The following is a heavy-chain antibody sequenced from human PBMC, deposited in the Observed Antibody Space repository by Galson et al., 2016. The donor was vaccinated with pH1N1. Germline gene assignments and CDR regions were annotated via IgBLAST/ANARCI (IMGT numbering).Heavy chain of an antibody. CDR3: AEDMVRGPPQWGYFDN. Sequence: SLRLSCAASGFSFNNYGMHWVRQAPGKGLEWVSAFSGSGSSTYFADSVKGRFTISRDNSKNTLYLQMHSPRVDDTAVYYCAEDMVRGPPQWGYFDNWGQGTLVTVSS. CDR1: GFSFNNYG. D-gene: IGHD3-10*01. CDR2: FSGSGSST. V-gene: IGHV3-23*01. J-gene: IGHJ4*02.